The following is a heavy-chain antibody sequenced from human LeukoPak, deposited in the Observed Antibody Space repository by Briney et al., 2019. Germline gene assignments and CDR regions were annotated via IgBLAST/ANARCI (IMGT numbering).Heavy chain of an antibody. V-gene: IGHV3-7*01. Sequence: PGGSLRLSCTASGFTFSNYWMTWVRQAPGKGMEWVANIKQDGREKYYVDSVTGRFTISRDNAKNLLFLQMSSLSPEDTAVYYCARKADKMFDYWGQGTLVTASS. CDR3: ARKADKMFDY. J-gene: IGHJ4*02. D-gene: IGHD3-22*01. CDR2: IKQDGREK. CDR1: GFTFSNYW.